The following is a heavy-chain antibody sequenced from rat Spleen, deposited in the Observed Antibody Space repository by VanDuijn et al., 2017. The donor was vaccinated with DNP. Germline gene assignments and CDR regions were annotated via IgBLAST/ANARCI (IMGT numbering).Heavy chain of an antibody. CDR3: TRSISGIRGYYFDY. Sequence: EVQLVESGGGLVQPGRSLKLSCAASGFTFSNYDMAWVRQAPTKGLEWVASISTSGGSTYYRDSVKGRFTVSRDNAKSTLFLQMDSLRSEDTATYYCTRSISGIRGYYFDYWGQGVMVTVSS. CDR1: GFTFSNYD. J-gene: IGHJ2*01. CDR2: ISTSGGST. D-gene: IGHD1-4*01. V-gene: IGHV5-25*01.